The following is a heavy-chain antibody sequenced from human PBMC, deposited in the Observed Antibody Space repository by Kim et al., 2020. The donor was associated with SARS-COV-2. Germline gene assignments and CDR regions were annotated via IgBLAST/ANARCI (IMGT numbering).Heavy chain of an antibody. Sequence: ASVKVSCKASGYTFTSYDINWVRQATGQGLEWMGWMNPNSGNTGYAQKFQGRVTMTRNTSISTAYMELSSLRSEDTAVYYCARGGRYCSGGSCYPWPYYYYYGMDVWGQGTTVTVSS. J-gene: IGHJ6*02. D-gene: IGHD2-15*01. CDR2: MNPNSGNT. CDR1: GYTFTSYD. CDR3: ARGGRYCSGGSCYPWPYYYYYGMDV. V-gene: IGHV1-8*01.